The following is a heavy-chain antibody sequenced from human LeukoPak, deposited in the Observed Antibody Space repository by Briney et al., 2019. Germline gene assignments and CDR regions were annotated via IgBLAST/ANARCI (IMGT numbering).Heavy chain of an antibody. Sequence: SSETLSLTCTVSGGSISSGDYYWSWIRQPPGKGLEWIGYIYYSGSTYYNPSLKSRVTISVDTSKNQFSLKLSSVTAADTAVYYCARGRPVTTFRRVFDIWGQGTMVTVSS. V-gene: IGHV4-30-4*01. CDR2: IYYSGST. CDR3: ARGRPVTTFRRVFDI. D-gene: IGHD4-17*01. CDR1: GGSISSGDYY. J-gene: IGHJ3*02.